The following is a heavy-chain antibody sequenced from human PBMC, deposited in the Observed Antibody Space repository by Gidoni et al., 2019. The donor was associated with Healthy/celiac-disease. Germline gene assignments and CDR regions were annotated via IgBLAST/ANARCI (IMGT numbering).Heavy chain of an antibody. D-gene: IGHD3-3*01. CDR2: IKSKTDGGTT. J-gene: IGHJ3*02. CDR1: GFTFSNAW. Sequence: EVQLVESGGGLVKPGGSLRLSCAASGFTFSNAWMSWVRQAPGKGLEWVGRIKSKTDGGTTDYAAPVKGRFTISRDDSKNTLYLQMNSLKTEDTAVYYCTATSFRFLEWLLWVPQDAFDIWGQGTMVTVSS. V-gene: IGHV3-15*01. CDR3: TATSFRFLEWLLWVPQDAFDI.